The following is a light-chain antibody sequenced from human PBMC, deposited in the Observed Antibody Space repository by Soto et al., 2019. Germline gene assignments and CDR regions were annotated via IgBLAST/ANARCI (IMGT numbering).Light chain of an antibody. CDR3: QQANSFPWT. Sequence: DIQMTQSPSSVSASVGDRVTITCRESQGISSSLAWYQQKPGKAPKLLIYAASILQSGVPSRFSGSGSGTDFTLTISSLQPEDFATYYCQQANSFPWTFGQGTKVEIK. CDR2: AAS. J-gene: IGKJ1*01. CDR1: QGISSS. V-gene: IGKV1-12*01.